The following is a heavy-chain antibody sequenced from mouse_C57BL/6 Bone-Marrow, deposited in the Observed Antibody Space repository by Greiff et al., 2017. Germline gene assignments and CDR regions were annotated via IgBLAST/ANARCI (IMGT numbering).Heavy chain of an antibody. CDR1: GYTFTSYW. V-gene: IGHV1-53*01. Sequence: QVQLQQPGTELVKPGASVKLSCKASGYTFTSYWMHWVKQRPGQGLEWIGNINPSNGGNNYNEKFKSKATLTVDKSSSTAYMQLSRLTSEYSAVYYCARDYGSSYDWFAYWGQGTLVTVSA. J-gene: IGHJ3*01. D-gene: IGHD1-1*01. CDR3: ARDYGSSYDWFAY. CDR2: INPSNGGN.